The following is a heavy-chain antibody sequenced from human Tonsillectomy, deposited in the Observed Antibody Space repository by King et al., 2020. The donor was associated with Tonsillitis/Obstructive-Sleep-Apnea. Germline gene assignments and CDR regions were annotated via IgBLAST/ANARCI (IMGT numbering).Heavy chain of an antibody. CDR2: ISYDGSNK. D-gene: IGHD6-19*01. J-gene: IGHJ6*02. V-gene: IGHV3-30*18. Sequence: VQLVESGGGVVQPGRSLRLSCAASRFTFSSYGMHWVRQAPGKGLEWVAIISYDGSNKYYADSVKGRFTISRDNSKNTLYLQMNSLRAEDTAVYYCAKDGLCVSSGWYGIGYYYSAMDVWGQGTTVTVSS. CDR3: AKDGLCVSSGWYGIGYYYSAMDV. CDR1: RFTFSSYG.